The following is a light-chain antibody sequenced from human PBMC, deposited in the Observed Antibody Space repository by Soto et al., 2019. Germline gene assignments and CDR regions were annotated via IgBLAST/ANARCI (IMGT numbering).Light chain of an antibody. V-gene: IGLV2-11*01. CDR1: SSDVGDYNY. CDR3: CSYAGSPYV. Sequence: QSLLTQPRSVSGSPGQSVAISCTGTSSDVGDYNYVSWYQQHPGKAPKVMIYDVSKRPSGVPDRFSGSKSGNTASLTISGLQAEDEADYYCCSYAGSPYVFGTGTKVTVL. J-gene: IGLJ1*01. CDR2: DVS.